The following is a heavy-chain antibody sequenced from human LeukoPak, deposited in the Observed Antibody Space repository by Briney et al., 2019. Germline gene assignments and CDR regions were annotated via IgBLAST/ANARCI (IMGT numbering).Heavy chain of an antibody. D-gene: IGHD4-17*01. Sequence: PSETLSLTCTVSGGSISSSSYYWGWIRQPPGKGLEWIGSIYYSGSTYYNPSLKSRVTILVDTSKNQFSLKLSSVTAADTAVYYCARSTVTQRTVGAFDIWGQGTMVTVSS. CDR3: ARSTVTQRTVGAFDI. CDR2: IYYSGST. J-gene: IGHJ3*02. V-gene: IGHV4-39*07. CDR1: GGSISSSSYY.